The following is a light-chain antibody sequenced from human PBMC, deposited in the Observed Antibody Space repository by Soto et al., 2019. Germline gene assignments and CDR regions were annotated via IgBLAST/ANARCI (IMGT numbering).Light chain of an antibody. CDR3: GSYTSSDTMI. CDR1: SSDIGRYNY. CDR2: DFS. J-gene: IGLJ2*01. Sequence: QSALTQPASVSGSPGQSITISCTGTSSDIGRYNYVSWYQHSPGKAPKLIIHDFSDRPSGVSNRFSGSKSGTTASLTISGLQAEDEADYYCGSYTSSDTMIFGGGTQLTVL. V-gene: IGLV2-14*03.